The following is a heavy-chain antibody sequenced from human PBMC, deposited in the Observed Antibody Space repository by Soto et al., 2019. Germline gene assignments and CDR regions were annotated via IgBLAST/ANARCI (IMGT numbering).Heavy chain of an antibody. CDR1: GFTFSNYG. CDR2: ISYHGSDK. V-gene: IGHV3-30*18. Sequence: QVQLVESGGGVVQPGRSLILSCAASGFTFSNYGMHWVRQAPGKGLEWVAVISYHGSDKYYADSVKGRFTISRDNSKNTLYLQMDSLRAEATAVYYCAKDHLTTTVTTVGYWGQGTLVTVSS. D-gene: IGHD4-17*01. CDR3: AKDHLTTTVTTVGY. J-gene: IGHJ4*02.